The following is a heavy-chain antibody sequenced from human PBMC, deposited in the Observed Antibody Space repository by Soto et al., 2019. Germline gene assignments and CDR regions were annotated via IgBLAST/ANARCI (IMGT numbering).Heavy chain of an antibody. D-gene: IGHD6-19*01. Sequence: SETLSLTCTVSGGSISSGVYYWSWIRQHPGKGLEWIGYIYYSGSTYYNPSLKSRVTISVDTSKNQFSLKLSSVTAADTAVYYCARVKYSSGWFFDYWGQGTLVTVSS. CDR3: ARVKYSSGWFFDY. CDR2: IYYSGST. CDR1: GGSISSGVYY. V-gene: IGHV4-31*03. J-gene: IGHJ4*02.